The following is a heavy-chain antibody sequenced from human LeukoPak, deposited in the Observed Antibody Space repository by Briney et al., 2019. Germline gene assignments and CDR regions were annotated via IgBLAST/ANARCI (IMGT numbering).Heavy chain of an antibody. J-gene: IGHJ4*02. D-gene: IGHD1-7*01. V-gene: IGHV3-30-3*01. Sequence: GGSLRLSCAASGFTFSDYAMHWVRQAPGKGLEWVAVISKDGSDKYYPGSVRGRFTISRDNSKNTFYLQMDSLRAEDTAIYYYARDYWWNYDYWGQGTLVTVSS. CDR1: GFTFSDYA. CDR3: ARDYWWNYDY. CDR2: ISKDGSDK.